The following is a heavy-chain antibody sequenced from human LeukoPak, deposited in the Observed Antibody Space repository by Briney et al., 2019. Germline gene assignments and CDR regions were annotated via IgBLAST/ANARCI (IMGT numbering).Heavy chain of an antibody. D-gene: IGHD3-10*01. V-gene: IGHV3-74*01. Sequence: QPGGSLRLSCAASGFTFTSYWMHWVRQAPGKGLVWVSRIDSDGSSTDYADSVKGRFTVSRDNANNKLYLQMNSLRVEDTAVYFCARGLRGSPIDHWGQGTLVTVSS. J-gene: IGHJ4*02. CDR1: GFTFTSYW. CDR2: IDSDGSST. CDR3: ARGLRGSPIDH.